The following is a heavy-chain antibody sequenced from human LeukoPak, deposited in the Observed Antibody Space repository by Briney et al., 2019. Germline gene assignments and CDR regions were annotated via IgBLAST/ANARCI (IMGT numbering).Heavy chain of an antibody. J-gene: IGHJ6*02. CDR2: ISGNGGST. CDR3: AKDSVRTDFWSGYLPYYYYYYGMDV. D-gene: IGHD3-3*01. Sequence: GGSLRLSCAASGFTFSSYAMSWVRQAPGKGLEWVSAISGNGGSTYYADSVKGRFTISRDNSKNTLYLQLNSLRAEDTAVYYCAKDSVRTDFWSGYLPYYYYYYGMDVWGQGTTVTVSS. CDR1: GFTFSSYA. V-gene: IGHV3-23*01.